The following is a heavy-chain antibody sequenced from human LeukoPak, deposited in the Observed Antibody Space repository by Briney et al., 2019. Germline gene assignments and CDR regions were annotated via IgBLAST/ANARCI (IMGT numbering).Heavy chain of an antibody. Sequence: GGSLRLSCAASGFPFSSYSMNWVRQAPGKGLEWVSYISSSSSTIYYADSVKGRFTISRDNAKNSLYLQMNSLRAEDTAVYYCARVAHVRALPVDYWGQGTLVTVSS. CDR3: ARVAHVRALPVDY. J-gene: IGHJ4*02. CDR1: GFPFSSYS. V-gene: IGHV3-48*04. D-gene: IGHD1-14*01. CDR2: ISSSSSTI.